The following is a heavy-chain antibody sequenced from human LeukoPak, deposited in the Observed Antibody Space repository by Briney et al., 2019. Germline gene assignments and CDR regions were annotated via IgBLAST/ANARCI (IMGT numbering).Heavy chain of an antibody. CDR3: ASIKGGITIFGVPY. Sequence: PGGSLRLSCTASGFTFGDYAMSWFRQAPGKGLEWVGFIRSKAYGGTTEYAASVKGRFTISRDDSKSIAYLQMNSLRAEDTAVYYCASIKGGITIFGVPYWGQGTLVTVSS. CDR1: GFTFGDYA. CDR2: IRSKAYGGTT. D-gene: IGHD3-3*01. J-gene: IGHJ4*02. V-gene: IGHV3-49*03.